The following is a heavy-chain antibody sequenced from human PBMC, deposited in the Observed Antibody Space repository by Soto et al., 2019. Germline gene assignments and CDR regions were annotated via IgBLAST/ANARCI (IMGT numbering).Heavy chain of an antibody. CDR3: ARDGPYCGGDCYSSPGAFDI. CDR1: GGTFSSYA. D-gene: IGHD2-21*02. J-gene: IGHJ3*02. CDR2: IIPIFGTA. V-gene: IGHV1-69*12. Sequence: QVQLVQSGAEVKKPGSSVKVSCKASGGTFSSYAISWVRQAPGQGLEWMGGIIPIFGTANYAQKFQGRVTITADESTSTAYMELSSLRSEDTVVYYCARDGPYCGGDCYSSPGAFDIWGQGTMVTVSS.